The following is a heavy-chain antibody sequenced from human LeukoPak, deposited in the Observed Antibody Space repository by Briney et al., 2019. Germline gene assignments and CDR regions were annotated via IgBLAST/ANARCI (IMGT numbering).Heavy chain of an antibody. D-gene: IGHD5-18*01. CDR3: ARARRGYSYGRPYNWFDP. Sequence: SETLSLTCTVSGGSISSSSYYWGWIRQPPGKGLEWIGSTYYSGSTYYNPSLKSRVTISVDTSKNQFSLKLSSVTAADTAVYYCARARRGYSYGRPYNWFDPWGQGTLVTVSS. CDR2: TYYSGST. CDR1: GGSISSSSYY. J-gene: IGHJ5*02. V-gene: IGHV4-39*07.